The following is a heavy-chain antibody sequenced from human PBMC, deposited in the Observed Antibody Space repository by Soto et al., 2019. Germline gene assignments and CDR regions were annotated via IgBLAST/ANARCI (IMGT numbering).Heavy chain of an antibody. Sequence: QVQLQESGPGLVKPSETLSLTCTVSGGSISSNYWSWIRQPAGKGLEWIGRINTSGTTNYNPSLKRRVSMSVDMSKNQFSLKVNSVTAADTAVYYCARDVRWDRGLDVWGQGTTVTVSS. CDR1: GGSISSNY. CDR3: ARDVRWDRGLDV. J-gene: IGHJ6*02. D-gene: IGHD1-26*01. CDR2: INTSGTT. V-gene: IGHV4-4*07.